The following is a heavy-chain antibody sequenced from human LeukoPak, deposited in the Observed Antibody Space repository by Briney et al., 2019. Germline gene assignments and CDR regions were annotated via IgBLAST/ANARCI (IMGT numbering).Heavy chain of an antibody. J-gene: IGHJ4*02. CDR3: AKDRKGYSSGWRLIFDY. CDR2: ISGDGGST. D-gene: IGHD6-19*01. V-gene: IGHV3-43*02. CDR1: GLTFSTSG. Sequence: PGGSLRLSCTASGLTFSTSGFNWVRQAPGKGLEWVSLISGDGGSTYYADSVKGRFTISRDNSKNSLYLQMNSLRTEDTALYYCAKDRKGYSSGWRLIFDYWGQGTLVTVSS.